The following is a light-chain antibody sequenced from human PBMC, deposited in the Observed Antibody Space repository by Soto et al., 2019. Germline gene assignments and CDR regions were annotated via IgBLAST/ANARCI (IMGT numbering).Light chain of an antibody. J-gene: IGKJ5*01. CDR1: QDVTTY. V-gene: IGKV1-9*01. Sequence: DIEMTQSPSSLSASVGDRVTITCQAGQDVTTYFTWYQQKSGRSPRLLIHDVSIRPTGVPARFSATGSETDFALTISGLQPEDSAVNFCQQYNNCPFTFGQGTRLEIK. CDR3: QQYNNCPFT. CDR2: DVS.